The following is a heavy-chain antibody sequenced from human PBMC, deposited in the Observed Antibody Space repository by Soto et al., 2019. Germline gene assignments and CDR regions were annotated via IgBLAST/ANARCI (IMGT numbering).Heavy chain of an antibody. CDR3: ARASPVICGGDPCYRLDSSFDS. D-gene: IGHD2-21*02. CDR1: GATFSTTG. J-gene: IGHJ5*01. CDR2: IIPLFGTP. V-gene: IGHV1-69*01. Sequence: QVQLVQSGAEVRKPGSSLRVSCKSSGATFSTTGISWVRQAPGQGLEWMGGIIPLFGTPKYARKFQGRVSITADESTNTVYMELNRLRPDDAAVYYCARASPVICGGDPCYRLDSSFDSWGQGSLVSVSS.